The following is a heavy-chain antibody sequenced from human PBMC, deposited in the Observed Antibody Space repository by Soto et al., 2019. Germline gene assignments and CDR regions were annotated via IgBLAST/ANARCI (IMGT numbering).Heavy chain of an antibody. CDR2: IDHSGST. D-gene: IGHD5-18*01. V-gene: IGHV4-4*02. J-gene: IGHJ4*02. CDR1: GGSISSSKW. CDR3: ASEWIHGY. Sequence: PSETLSLTCAVSGGSISSSKWWSWVRQPPGKGLEWIGEIDHSGSTNYNPSLKSRVTISVDKSENQVSLKLNSVTAADTAVYYCASEWIHGYWGQGTLVTVS.